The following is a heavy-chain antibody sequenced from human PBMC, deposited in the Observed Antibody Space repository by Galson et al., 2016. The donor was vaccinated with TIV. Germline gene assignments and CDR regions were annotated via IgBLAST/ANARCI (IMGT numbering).Heavy chain of an antibody. D-gene: IGHD3-10*01. Sequence: SVKVSCKAPGGTFRNYAISWVRQAPGQGLEWMGKIIAIFGTTNYAQKFQGRVTITADESTSTDYMELRSLRSEDTAVYYCAKNVDYYGSGAFDSWGQGTLVTVSS. V-gene: IGHV1-69*13. CDR3: AKNVDYYGSGAFDS. CDR1: GGTFRNYA. J-gene: IGHJ4*02. CDR2: IIAIFGTT.